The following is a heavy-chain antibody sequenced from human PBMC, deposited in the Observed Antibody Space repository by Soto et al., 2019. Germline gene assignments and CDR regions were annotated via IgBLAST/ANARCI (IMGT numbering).Heavy chain of an antibody. D-gene: IGHD4-17*01. V-gene: IGHV1-18*01. Sequence: QVQLVQSGAEVKKPGASVKVSCKASGYTFTSYGISWVRQAPGQGLEWMGWISAYNGNTNYAQKLQDRVTMTTNTSTRTAYMEMMSLKDDDTAGYYCASGDGDYYSPLYYDGRDVWGPGTTVTVSS. CDR1: GYTFTSYG. J-gene: IGHJ6*01. CDR3: ASGDGDYYSPLYYDGRDV. CDR2: ISAYNGNT.